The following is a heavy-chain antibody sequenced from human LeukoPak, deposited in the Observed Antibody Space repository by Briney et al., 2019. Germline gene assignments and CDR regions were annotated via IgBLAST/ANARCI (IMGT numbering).Heavy chain of an antibody. CDR3: ARGGYCSSTSCSNPWFDR. CDR2: ISAYNGNT. V-gene: IGHV1-18*01. Sequence: GASVKLSCKASGYTFTSYGISWVRQAPGQGLEWMGWISAYNGNTNYAQKLQGRVTMTTDTSTSTAYMELRSLRSDDTAVYYCARGGYCSSTSCSNPWFDRWGQGTLVTVSS. D-gene: IGHD2-2*01. CDR1: GYTFTSYG. J-gene: IGHJ5*02.